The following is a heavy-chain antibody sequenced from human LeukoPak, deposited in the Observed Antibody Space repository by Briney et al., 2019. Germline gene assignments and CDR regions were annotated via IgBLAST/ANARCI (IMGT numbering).Heavy chain of an antibody. CDR1: GFTFSSYG. Sequence: GGSLRLSCATSGFTFSSYGMNWVRQAPGKGLEWVAYIRYDGSNQYYVDSVKGRFTISRDNSKNTLYLQMNSLRVENTAVYYCAKYGAGCLRDYWGQGTLVTVSS. CDR3: AKYGAGCLRDY. V-gene: IGHV3-30*02. D-gene: IGHD3-10*01. J-gene: IGHJ4*02. CDR2: IRYDGSNQ.